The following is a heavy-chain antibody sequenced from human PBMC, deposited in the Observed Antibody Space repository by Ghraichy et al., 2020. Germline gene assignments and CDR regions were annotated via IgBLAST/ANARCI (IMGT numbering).Heavy chain of an antibody. CDR3: ARDRPYYYDSSGPRGYFDY. CDR1: GFTFSDYY. J-gene: IGHJ4*02. CDR2: ISSSSSYT. D-gene: IGHD3-22*01. V-gene: IGHV3-11*06. Sequence: SLNISCAASGFTFSDYYMSWIRQAPGKGLEWVSYISSSSSYTNYADSVKGRFTISRDNAKNSLYLQMNSLRAEDTAVYYCARDRPYYYDSSGPRGYFDYWGQGTLVTVSS.